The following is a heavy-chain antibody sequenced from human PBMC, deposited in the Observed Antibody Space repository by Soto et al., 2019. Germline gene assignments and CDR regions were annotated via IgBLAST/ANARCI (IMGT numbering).Heavy chain of an antibody. J-gene: IGHJ3*02. Sequence: GGSLRLSCAASGFTYSTYTMHWVRQAPGKGLEWVSVIYSDGNTYYADSVKGRFTISRDNSKNTVYLRMNSLRAEDTAVYYCARYMTVAAFDIWGQGTMVTVSS. CDR1: GFTYSTYT. V-gene: IGHV3-66*01. CDR3: ARYMTVAAFDI. CDR2: IYSDGNT. D-gene: IGHD2-21*02.